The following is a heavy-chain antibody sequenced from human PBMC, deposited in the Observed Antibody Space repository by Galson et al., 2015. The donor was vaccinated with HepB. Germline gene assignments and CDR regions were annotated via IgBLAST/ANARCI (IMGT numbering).Heavy chain of an antibody. Sequence: SLRLSCASSELTFGEYAVSWVRQAPGKGLEWVGFIRSKAYGATAQYAASVKGRFTISRDDSKSIAYLQMNSLKTEDTAVYFCTRDRYNYGWWVFDYWGQGTLVTVSS. CDR3: TRDRYNYGWWVFDY. D-gene: IGHD5-18*01. CDR2: IRSKAYGATA. J-gene: IGHJ4*02. V-gene: IGHV3-49*04. CDR1: ELTFGEYA.